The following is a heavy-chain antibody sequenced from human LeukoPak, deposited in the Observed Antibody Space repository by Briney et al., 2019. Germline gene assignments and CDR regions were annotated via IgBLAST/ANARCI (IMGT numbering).Heavy chain of an antibody. Sequence: GGSLRLSCAASGFTFSSYGMHWVRQAPGKGLEWVSVISYDGSNKYYADSVKGRFTISRDNSKNTLYLQMNSLRAEDTAVYYCAKDLVGAFHFDYWGQGTLVTVSS. CDR3: AKDLVGAFHFDY. CDR2: ISYDGSNK. CDR1: GFTFSSYG. J-gene: IGHJ4*02. D-gene: IGHD1-26*01. V-gene: IGHV3-30*18.